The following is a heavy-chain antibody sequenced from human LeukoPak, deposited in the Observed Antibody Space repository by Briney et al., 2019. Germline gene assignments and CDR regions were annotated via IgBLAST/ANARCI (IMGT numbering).Heavy chain of an antibody. J-gene: IGHJ5*02. CDR1: GGSVTSYY. D-gene: IGHD2-15*01. CDR2: ISSSETT. Sequence: SETLALTCSVSGGSVTSYYWNWVRQTPRKGLEWIGYISSSETTDYGPSFKSRVTMSLDTSKNQFSLKLSSVTAADTGVYYCARGYCSDERCPVFPSWGQGTLVTVSS. V-gene: IGHV4-59*02. CDR3: ARGYCSDERCPVFPS.